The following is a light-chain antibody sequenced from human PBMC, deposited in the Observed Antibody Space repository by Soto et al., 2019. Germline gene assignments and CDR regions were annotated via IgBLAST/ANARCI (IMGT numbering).Light chain of an antibody. CDR3: QVRHSSDHSYV. CDR1: NIGSER. CDR2: DDS. Sequence: SYELTQAPSVSVAPGQTARITCGGDNIGSERVHWYQQKPGQAPVLVVYDDSDRPSGIPERFSGSNSANTATLTISRVEAGDEADYYCQVRHSSDHSYVFGIGTKVTGL. V-gene: IGLV3-21*02. J-gene: IGLJ1*01.